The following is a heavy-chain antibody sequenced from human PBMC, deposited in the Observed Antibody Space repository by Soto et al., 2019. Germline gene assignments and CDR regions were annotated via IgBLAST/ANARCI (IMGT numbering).Heavy chain of an antibody. J-gene: IGHJ5*02. CDR3: ARVWGALAPIAGWFGP. Sequence: QVQLQESGPGLVKPSGILSLTCAVSNGSITSGNWWSWVRQPPGKGLEWIGDIYQTGSTNYNPSLRSRVIISVDKSKNNFSLSLSSVTAADTAVYFCARVWGALAPIAGWFGPWGRGILVTVSS. V-gene: IGHV4-4*02. CDR2: IYQTGST. CDR1: NGSITSGNW. D-gene: IGHD3-16*01.